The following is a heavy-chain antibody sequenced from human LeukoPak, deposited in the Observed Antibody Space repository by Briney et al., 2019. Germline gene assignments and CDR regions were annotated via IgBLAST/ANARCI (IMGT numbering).Heavy chain of an antibody. D-gene: IGHD2-21*01. J-gene: IGHJ4*02. V-gene: IGHV3-23*01. CDR2: ISATDGST. CDR3: AKDMWWWDGIDY. Sequence: PGGSLRLSCAASGFTFSSYAMSWVRQAPGKGLEWVSGISATDGSTSYADSVKGRFTVSRDNSKNTLYLQMNSLRADDTAVYYCAKDMWWWDGIDYWGQGTLVTVSS. CDR1: GFTFSSYA.